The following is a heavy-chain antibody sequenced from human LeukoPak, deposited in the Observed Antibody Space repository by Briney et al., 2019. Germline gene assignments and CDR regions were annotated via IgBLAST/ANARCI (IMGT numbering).Heavy chain of an antibody. CDR3: ARARIAVAGFDY. CDR1: GFTFSSYW. V-gene: IGHV3-74*01. J-gene: IGHJ4*02. D-gene: IGHD6-19*01. Sequence: GGSLRLSCAASGFTFSSYWMHWVRHAPGKGLVWVSRINSDGSSTSYEDSVKGRFTISRDNAKNTLYLQMNSLRAEDTAGYYWARARIAVAGFDYWGRGTLVTVSS. CDR2: INSDGSST.